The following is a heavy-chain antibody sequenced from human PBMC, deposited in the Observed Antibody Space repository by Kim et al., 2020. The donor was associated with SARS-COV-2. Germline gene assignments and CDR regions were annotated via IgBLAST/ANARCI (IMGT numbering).Heavy chain of an antibody. CDR3: AKEAYYDSSGYYHVDY. D-gene: IGHD3-22*01. V-gene: IGHV3-23*01. J-gene: IGHJ4*02. Sequence: SVKGRFTISRDNSKNTLYLQMNSLRAEDTSVYYCAKEAYYDSSGYYHVDYWGQGTLVTVSS.